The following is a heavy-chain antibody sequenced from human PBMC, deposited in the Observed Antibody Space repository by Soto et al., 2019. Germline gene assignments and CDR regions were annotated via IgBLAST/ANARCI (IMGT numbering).Heavy chain of an antibody. Sequence: EVQLLESGGGLVQPGGSLRLSCAASGFTFSSYAMSWVRQAPGKGLEWVSAISGSGGSTYYADSVKGRFTISRDNSKKPLYLQMNSLRAEDTVVYYGARRSSGWYLDYGGQGTLVTVSS. V-gene: IGHV3-23*01. CDR1: GFTFSSYA. J-gene: IGHJ4*02. D-gene: IGHD6-19*01. CDR2: ISGSGGST. CDR3: ARRSSGWYLDY.